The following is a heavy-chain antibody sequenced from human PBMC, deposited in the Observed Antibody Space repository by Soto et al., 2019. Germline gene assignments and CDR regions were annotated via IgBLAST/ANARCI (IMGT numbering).Heavy chain of an antibody. D-gene: IGHD3-22*01. V-gene: IGHV4-30-2*01. Sequence: PSETLSLTCAVSGGSISSGGYSWSWIRQPPGKGLEWIGYIYHSGSTYYNPSLKSRVTISVDRSKNQFSLKLSYVTAADTAVYYCARTRGSGYYLNWFDPWGQGTLVTVSS. J-gene: IGHJ5*02. CDR1: GGSISSGGYS. CDR2: IYHSGST. CDR3: ARTRGSGYYLNWFDP.